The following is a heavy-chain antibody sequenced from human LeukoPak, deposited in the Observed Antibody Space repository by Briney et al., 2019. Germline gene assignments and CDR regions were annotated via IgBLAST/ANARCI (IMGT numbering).Heavy chain of an antibody. V-gene: IGHV4-4*02. CDR1: GGSINKDNW. CDR2: IYHSGTT. Sequence: SGTLSLTCAVSGGSINKDNWWNWVRQPPGKGLEWVGEIYHSGTTNYNPSLKSRVTISRDTSKNQFSLKLSSVTAADTAVYYCARGRAFFDWGQGTLVTVSS. D-gene: IGHD3-3*02. J-gene: IGHJ4*02. CDR3: ARGRAFFD.